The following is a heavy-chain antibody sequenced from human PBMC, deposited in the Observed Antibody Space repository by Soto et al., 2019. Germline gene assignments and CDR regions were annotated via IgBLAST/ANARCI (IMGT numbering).Heavy chain of an antibody. D-gene: IGHD2-15*01. V-gene: IGHV1-69*13. CDR1: GGTFSSYA. Sequence: GASVKVSCKASGGTFSSYAISWVRQAPGQGLEWMGGIIPTFGTANYAQKFQGRVTITADESTSTAYMELSSLRSEDTAAYYCARGGYCSGGSCYSAYQDYYYGMDVWGQGTTVTVSS. CDR3: ARGGYCSGGSCYSAYQDYYYGMDV. CDR2: IIPTFGTA. J-gene: IGHJ6*02.